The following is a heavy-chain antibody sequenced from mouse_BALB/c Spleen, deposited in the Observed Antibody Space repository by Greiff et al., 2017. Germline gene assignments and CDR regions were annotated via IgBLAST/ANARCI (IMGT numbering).Heavy chain of an antibody. V-gene: IGHV5-6-5*01. CDR1: GFTFSSYA. D-gene: IGHD2-3*01. CDR3: AREGLLREYYYAMDY. Sequence: LMESGGGLVKPGGSLKLSCAASGFTFSSYAMSWVRQTPEKRLEWVASISSGGSTYYPDSVKGRFTISRDNARNILYLQMSSLRSEDTAMYYCAREGLLREYYYAMDYWGQGTSVTVSS. CDR2: ISSGGST. J-gene: IGHJ4*01.